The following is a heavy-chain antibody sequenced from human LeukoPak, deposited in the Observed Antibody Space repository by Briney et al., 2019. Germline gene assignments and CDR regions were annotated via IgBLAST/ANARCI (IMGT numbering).Heavy chain of an antibody. Sequence: GESLKISCKGSGYSFTSYWIGWVRQMPGKGLEWMGIIYPGDSDTRYSPSFQGQVTISADKSISTAYLQWSSLKASDTAMYYCARVKTSPYDSSGRGWFDPWGQGTLVTVSS. CDR2: IYPGDSDT. J-gene: IGHJ5*02. D-gene: IGHD3-22*01. V-gene: IGHV5-51*01. CDR1: GYSFTSYW. CDR3: ARVKTSPYDSSGRGWFDP.